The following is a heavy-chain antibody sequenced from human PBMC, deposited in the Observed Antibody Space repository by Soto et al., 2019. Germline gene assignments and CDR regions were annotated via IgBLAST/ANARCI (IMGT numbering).Heavy chain of an antibody. Sequence: ASVKVSCKASGGTFSSYAISWVRQAPGQGLEWMGGIIPIVGTANYAQKFQGRVTITADESTSTAYMELSSLGSEDTAVYYCARDKSDGYGSGSPYGMDVWGQGTTVTVSS. J-gene: IGHJ6*02. CDR1: GGTFSSYA. D-gene: IGHD3-10*01. CDR2: IIPIVGTA. CDR3: ARDKSDGYGSGSPYGMDV. V-gene: IGHV1-69*13.